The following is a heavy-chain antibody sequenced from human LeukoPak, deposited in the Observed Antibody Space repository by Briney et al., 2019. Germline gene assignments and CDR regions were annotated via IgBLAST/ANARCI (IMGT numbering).Heavy chain of an antibody. D-gene: IGHD2-2*01. CDR1: GFTFSSYA. J-gene: IGHJ5*02. CDR3: AKDTVVVPAAKEKWFDP. Sequence: GGSLRLSCAASGFTFSSYAMSWVRQAPGKGLEWVSAISGSGGSTYYADSVKGRFTISRDNSKNTLYLQMNSLRAEDTAVYYCAKDTVVVPAAKEKWFDPWGQGTLVTVSS. CDR2: ISGSGGST. V-gene: IGHV3-23*01.